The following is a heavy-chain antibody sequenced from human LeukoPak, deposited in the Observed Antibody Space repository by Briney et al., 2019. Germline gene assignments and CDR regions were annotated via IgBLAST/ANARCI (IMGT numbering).Heavy chain of an antibody. CDR3: ARANYYGSGSYPLYYYYVMDV. J-gene: IGHJ6*02. D-gene: IGHD3-10*01. V-gene: IGHV3-11*01. Sequence: GGSLRLSCAASGFTFSDYYMSWIRQAPGKGLEWVSYISSSGSTIYYADSVKGRFTISRDNAKNSLYLQMNSLRAEDTAVYYCARANYYGSGSYPLYYYYVMDVWGQGTTVTVSS. CDR1: GFTFSDYY. CDR2: ISSSGSTI.